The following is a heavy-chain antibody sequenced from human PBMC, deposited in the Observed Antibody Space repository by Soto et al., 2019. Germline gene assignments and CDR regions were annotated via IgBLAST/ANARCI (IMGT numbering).Heavy chain of an antibody. D-gene: IGHD6-19*01. V-gene: IGHV1-18*01. CDR3: ARQQWLYHYYGTDV. CDR1: GYIFTTYG. CDR2: ISAYNGNT. Sequence: QVELVQSGAEVKKPGASVKVSCKASGYIFTTYGISWLRQAPGQGLEWMGWISAYNGNTNYVQKIQGRVTMTTDTSTSTAYMELRSLRSDDTAVYYCARQQWLYHYYGTDVWGQGTTVTVSS. J-gene: IGHJ6*02.